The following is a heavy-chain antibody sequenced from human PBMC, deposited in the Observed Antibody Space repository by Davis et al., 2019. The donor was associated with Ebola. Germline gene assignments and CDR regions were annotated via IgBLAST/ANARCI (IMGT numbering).Heavy chain of an antibody. J-gene: IGHJ4*02. CDR1: GFTFSTYA. CDR3: ARKTDVDY. Sequence: GGSLRLSCAASGFTFSTYAMGWVRQAPGKGLEWVSDISSGGGAPYYADSVKGRFTTFRDNPKNTLYLQMNSLRAEDTAVYYCARKTDVDYWGQGTLVTVSS. CDR2: ISSGGGAP. V-gene: IGHV3-23*01.